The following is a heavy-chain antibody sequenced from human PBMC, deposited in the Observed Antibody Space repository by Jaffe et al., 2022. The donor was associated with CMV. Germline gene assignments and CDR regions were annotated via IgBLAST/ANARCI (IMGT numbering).Heavy chain of an antibody. CDR3: ARVNLIVAAAWWGWFDP. J-gene: IGHJ5*02. V-gene: IGHV4-39*01. Sequence: QLQLQESGPGLVKPSETLSLTCTVSGGSISNSDYYWGWIRQPPGKGLEWIGSINYRGSTYYNPSLESRVTISGDTSKNQFSLKLSAVTAADTAVYHCARVNLIVAAAWWGWFDPWGQGTLVTVSS. CDR1: GGSISNSDYY. D-gene: IGHD2-2*01. CDR2: INYRGST.